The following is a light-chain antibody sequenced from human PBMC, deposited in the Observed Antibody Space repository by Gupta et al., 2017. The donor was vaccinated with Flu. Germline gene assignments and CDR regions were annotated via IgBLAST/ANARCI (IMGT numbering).Light chain of an antibody. Sequence: GEGATISCRASQNVNRYLDWYQQRPGQAPRLLIYDASDRAAGIPAKFSGSGSGTDFTLTISSLDPEDFAVYYCQQRSNWLTFGGGTMVEVK. J-gene: IGKJ4*01. CDR2: DAS. CDR3: QQRSNWLT. V-gene: IGKV3-11*01. CDR1: QNVNRY.